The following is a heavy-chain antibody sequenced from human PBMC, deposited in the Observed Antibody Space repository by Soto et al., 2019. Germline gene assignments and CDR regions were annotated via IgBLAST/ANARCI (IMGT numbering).Heavy chain of an antibody. CDR1: GFTFSSYG. Sequence: GGSLRLSCAASGFTFSSYGMHWFRQAPGKGLEWVAVISYDGSNKYYADSVKGRFTISRDNSKNTLYLQMNSLRAEDTAVYYCAKHVLGYSVFFQSDYDYRYLKYVSSQRTSVTAS. D-gene: IGHD5-12*01. CDR2: ISYDGSNK. J-gene: IGHJ6*02. V-gene: IGHV3-30*18. CDR3: AKHVLGYSVFFQSDYDYRYLKYV.